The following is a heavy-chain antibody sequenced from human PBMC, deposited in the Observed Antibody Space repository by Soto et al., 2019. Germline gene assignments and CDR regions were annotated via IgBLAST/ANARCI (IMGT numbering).Heavy chain of an antibody. V-gene: IGHV3-15*01. CDR3: TTDYVRVDYDFWICFFVS. J-gene: IGHJ4*02. D-gene: IGHD3-3*01. Sequence: GGSLRLFCAASGFTFSNAWMSWVRQAPGKGLEWVGRIKSKTDGGTTDYAAPVKGRFTISRDDPQNLLYLQMNSLKTEDTAVYYCTTDYVRVDYDFWICFFVSWGQGILVTVSS. CDR1: GFTFSNAW. CDR2: IKSKTDGGTT.